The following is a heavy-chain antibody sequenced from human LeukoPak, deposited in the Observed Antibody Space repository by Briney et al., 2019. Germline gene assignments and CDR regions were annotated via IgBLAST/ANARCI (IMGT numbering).Heavy chain of an antibody. CDR1: GFTFSSYN. J-gene: IGHJ6*02. D-gene: IGHD5-12*01. V-gene: IGHV3-23*01. Sequence: PGGSLRLSCAASGFTFSSYNMNWVRQAPGKGLEWVSAISGSGGSTYYADSVKGRFTISRDNSKNTLYLQMNSLRAEDTAVYYCAKGDSGYDLNYYGMDVWGQGTTVTVSS. CDR3: AKGDSGYDLNYYGMDV. CDR2: ISGSGGST.